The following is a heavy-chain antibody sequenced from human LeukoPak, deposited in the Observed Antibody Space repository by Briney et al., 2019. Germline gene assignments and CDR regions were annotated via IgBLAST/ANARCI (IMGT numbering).Heavy chain of an antibody. CDR3: ARKQAICGAGSCYFFDY. CDR1: GFSFCIYA. J-gene: IGHJ4*02. D-gene: IGHD2-15*01. Sequence: GGCLRLSCAASGFSFCIYAVSWVRQAPGKGLEWVSAIIDSGGSTYYADSVKGRFTISRDNSKNTLYLQMNSMRAEDTAIYYYARKQAICGAGSCYFFDYWGQGTLVTASS. CDR2: IIDSGGST. V-gene: IGHV3-23*01.